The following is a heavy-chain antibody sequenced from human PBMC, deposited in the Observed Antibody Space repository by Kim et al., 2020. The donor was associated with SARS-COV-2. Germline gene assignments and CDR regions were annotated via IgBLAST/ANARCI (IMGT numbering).Heavy chain of an antibody. CDR2: IGGSGGSI. V-gene: IGHV3-23*01. J-gene: IGHJ6*02. CDR3: AKPLRGYFYYGMDV. CDR1: GFTFSSSA. Sequence: LSLTCAASGFTFSSSAMNWVRQAPGKGLEWVATIGGSGGSIHYADSVKGRFSISRDNSNNMVNLQLDSLRADDTAIYYCAKPLRGYFYYGMDVWGQGTTVAVSS.